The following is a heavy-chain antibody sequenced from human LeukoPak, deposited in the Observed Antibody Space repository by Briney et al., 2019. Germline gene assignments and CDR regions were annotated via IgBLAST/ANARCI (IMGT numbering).Heavy chain of an antibody. Sequence: PSETLSLTCTVSGGSISSSSYYWGWIRQPPGKGLEWIGEINHSGSTNYNPSLKSRVTISVDTSKNQFSLKLSSVTAADTAVYCCARGRAGYRSLGWSLGFDYWGQGTLVTVSS. V-gene: IGHV4-39*07. J-gene: IGHJ4*02. CDR3: ARGRAGYRSLGWSLGFDY. CDR2: INHSGST. D-gene: IGHD6-19*01. CDR1: GGSISSSSYY.